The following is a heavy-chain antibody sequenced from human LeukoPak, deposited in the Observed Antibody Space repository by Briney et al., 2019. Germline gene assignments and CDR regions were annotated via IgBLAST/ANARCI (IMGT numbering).Heavy chain of an antibody. Sequence: PGGSLRLSCATFGFAFSDYWMTWVRQVPGKGLEWVANINREGNEKYYVDSAKGRFTISRDNAKNSVDLQMDSLRVEDTAVYYCARVGTWELQRVFDFWGQGTLVTVSS. CDR2: INREGNEK. CDR1: GFAFSDYW. J-gene: IGHJ4*02. V-gene: IGHV3-7*01. D-gene: IGHD1-26*01. CDR3: ARVGTWELQRVFDF.